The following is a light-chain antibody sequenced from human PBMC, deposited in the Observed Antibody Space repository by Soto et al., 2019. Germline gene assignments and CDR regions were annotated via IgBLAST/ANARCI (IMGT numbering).Light chain of an antibody. CDR2: GAS. CDR3: HQYNNWPLYT. J-gene: IGKJ2*01. Sequence: EIVMTQSPATLSVSPGERATLSCRASQSVSSNLAWYQQKPGQAPRLLIYGASTRATGIPARFSGSGSGTEFTLTISRLQSEDFAVYFCHQYNNWPLYTFGQGTKLETK. CDR1: QSVSSN. V-gene: IGKV3-15*01.